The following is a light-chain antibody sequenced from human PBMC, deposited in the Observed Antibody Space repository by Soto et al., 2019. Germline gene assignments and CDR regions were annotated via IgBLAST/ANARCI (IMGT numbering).Light chain of an antibody. CDR3: MQGTHWPIT. CDR1: QSLVHSDGIAY. CDR2: KVS. V-gene: IGKV2-30*02. Sequence: DVVMTQSPLSLPVTLGQPASISCRSNQSLVHSDGIAYFSWFQQRPGRSPRRLIYKVSNRDSGVPAGFSGRGTGTDLAMKISRVEAEDVGVYYCMQGTHWPITFGQGTRVE. J-gene: IGKJ5*01.